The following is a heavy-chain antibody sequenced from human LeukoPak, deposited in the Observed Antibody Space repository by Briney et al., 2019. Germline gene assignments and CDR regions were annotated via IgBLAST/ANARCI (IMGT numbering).Heavy chain of an antibody. V-gene: IGHV1-2*02. D-gene: IGHD6-13*01. J-gene: IGHJ4*02. Sequence: ASVKVSCKASGYTFTGYYMHWVRQAPGQGLEWMGWINPNSGGTNYAQKFQGRVTMTRDTSISTAYMELSRLRSDDTAVYYCARDVRYSSSSYYFDYWGQGTLVTVSS. CDR1: GYTFTGYY. CDR3: ARDVRYSSSSYYFDY. CDR2: INPNSGGT.